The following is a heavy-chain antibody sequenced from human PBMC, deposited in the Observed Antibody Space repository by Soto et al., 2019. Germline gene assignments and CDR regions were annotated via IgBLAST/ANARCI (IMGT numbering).Heavy chain of an antibody. CDR3: AKPGYLEQWLVRGYFDY. CDR1: GFTFSSYA. V-gene: IGHV3-23*01. J-gene: IGHJ4*02. Sequence: GGSLRLCCAASGFTFSSYAMSWVRQAPGKGLEWVSAISSSGGTTHYADSVKGRFIISRDNSKNTLYLQMNSLRAEDTAVYYCAKPGYLEQWLVRGYFDYWGQGTMVTVSS. D-gene: IGHD6-19*01. CDR2: ISSSGGTT.